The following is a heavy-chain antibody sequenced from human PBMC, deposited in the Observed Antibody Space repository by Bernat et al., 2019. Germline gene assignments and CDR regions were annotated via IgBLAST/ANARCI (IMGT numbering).Heavy chain of an antibody. CDR3: AERQDRTREKYLDY. CDR2: IWYDGSNK. V-gene: IGHV3-33*06. CDR1: GFTFNSYG. D-gene: IGHD1-26*01. J-gene: IGHJ4*02. Sequence: QVQLVESGVCVVQPGWSLILSCAASGFTFNSYGMHWVRQAPGKGLEWVAVIWYDGSNKHYADSVKSRFTLSRENSKNTMYLQMNSLRAEDKAIYYWAERQDRTREKYLDYWGQGSLVTVSS.